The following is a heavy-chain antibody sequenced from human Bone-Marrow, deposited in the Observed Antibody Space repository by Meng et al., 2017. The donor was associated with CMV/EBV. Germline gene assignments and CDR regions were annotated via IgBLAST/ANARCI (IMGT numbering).Heavy chain of an antibody. J-gene: IGHJ4*02. V-gene: IGHV6-1*01. CDR2: TYHRSKWYN. CDR3: ARGCLGLDY. CDR1: RDSVSSNSAA. Sequence: SETLSLTCAISRDSVSSNSAAWNWIRQSPSRGLEWRGRTYHRSKWYNDYALSVKSRITINPDSSKNQFSLQLNSVIPEDTVVYYCARGCLGLDYWGQGALVTVSS. D-gene: IGHD2-15*01.